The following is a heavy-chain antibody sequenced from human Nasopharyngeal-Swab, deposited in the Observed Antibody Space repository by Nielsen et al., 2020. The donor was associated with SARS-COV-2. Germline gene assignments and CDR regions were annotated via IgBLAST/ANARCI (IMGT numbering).Heavy chain of an antibody. D-gene: IGHD3-22*01. V-gene: IGHV1-2*02. CDR2: INPNSGGT. CDR1: GYTFTGYY. J-gene: IGHJ4*02. Sequence: ASVKVSCKASGYTFTGYYMHWVRQAPGQGLEWMGWINPNSGGTNYAQKFQGRVTMTRDTSISTAYVELSSLRSDDTAVYYCARGPYYDSSGYSDYWGQGTLVTVSS. CDR3: ARGPYYDSSGYSDY.